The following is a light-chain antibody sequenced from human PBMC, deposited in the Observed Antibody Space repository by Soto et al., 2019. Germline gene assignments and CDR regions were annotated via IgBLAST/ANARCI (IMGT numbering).Light chain of an antibody. CDR3: QQYSSYSWYT. CDR2: KAS. J-gene: IGKJ2*01. CDR1: RSIGTW. V-gene: IGKV1-5*03. Sequence: DTQMTQSPSTLSASVGDRVTITCRASRSIGTWLAWYQQKPGKPPKLLIYKASSLESGVPSRFSGSGSGTGFTLTVSSLQPDDFAAYYCQQYSSYSWYTFGQGTKLEIK.